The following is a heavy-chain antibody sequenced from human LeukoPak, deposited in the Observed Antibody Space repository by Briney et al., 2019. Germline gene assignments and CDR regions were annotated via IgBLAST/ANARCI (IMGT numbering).Heavy chain of an antibody. V-gene: IGHV1-69*05. D-gene: IGHD4-11*01. J-gene: IGHJ4*02. CDR3: ARSSNPWIYYFGY. CDR1: GGTFSSYA. Sequence: GASVKVSCKASGGTFSSYAISWVRQAPGQGLEWMGRIIPIFGTANYAQKFQGRVTITTDESTSTAYMELSSLRSEDTAVYYCARSSNPWIYYFGYWGQGTLVTVSS. CDR2: IIPIFGTA.